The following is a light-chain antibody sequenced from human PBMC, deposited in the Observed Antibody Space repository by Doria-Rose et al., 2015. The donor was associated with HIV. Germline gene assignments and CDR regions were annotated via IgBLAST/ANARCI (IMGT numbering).Light chain of an antibody. Sequence: TQSPETLSVSPGESATLSCRASQSVSTDLAWYQHKPSQAPRLLIWGASTRATGTPARFSGSGSGTGFTLTISSLQSEDFAIYFCHQYNNWPTFGQGTRLDIK. CDR2: GAS. CDR3: HQYNNWPT. CDR1: QSVSTD. V-gene: IGKV3-15*01. J-gene: IGKJ5*01.